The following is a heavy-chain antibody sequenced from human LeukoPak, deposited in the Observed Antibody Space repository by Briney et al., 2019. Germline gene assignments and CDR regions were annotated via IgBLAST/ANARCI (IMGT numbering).Heavy chain of an antibody. CDR3: ARVREALVNYYGSGSGFDY. D-gene: IGHD3-10*01. Sequence: ASVRVSCKASGYTFTSYAMNWVRQAPGQGLEWMGWINTNTGNPTYAQGFTGRFVFSLDTSVSTAYLQISSLKAEDTAVYYCARVREALVNYYGSGSGFDYWGQGTLVTVSS. CDR1: GYTFTSYA. CDR2: INTNTGNP. J-gene: IGHJ4*02. V-gene: IGHV7-4-1*02.